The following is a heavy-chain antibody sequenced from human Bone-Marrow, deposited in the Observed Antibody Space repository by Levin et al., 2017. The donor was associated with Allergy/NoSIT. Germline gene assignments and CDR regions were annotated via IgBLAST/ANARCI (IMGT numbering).Heavy chain of an antibody. J-gene: IGHJ3*01. CDR1: GFSFSTYA. CDR3: ANARPYCSGGKCFSSWNDPFDV. CDR2: ISGSGGNT. V-gene: IGHV3-23*01. D-gene: IGHD2-15*01. Sequence: GGSLRLSCVASGFSFSTYAMTWVRQAPGKGLEWVSGISGSGGNTYYADSVKGRFTISRDNSKNTLYLQMNSLRAEDTALYYCANARPYCSGGKCFSSWNDPFDVWGQGTKVTVSS.